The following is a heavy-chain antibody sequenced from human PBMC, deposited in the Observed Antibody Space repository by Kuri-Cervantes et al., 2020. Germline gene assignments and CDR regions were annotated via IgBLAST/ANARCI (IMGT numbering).Heavy chain of an antibody. CDR2: IWYDGTNK. V-gene: IGHV3-33*06. CDR1: GFTFSSYA. J-gene: IGHJ4*02. D-gene: IGHD5-18*01. Sequence: GGSLRLSCAASGFTFSSYAMHWVRQAPGTGLEWVAVIWYDGTNKYYADSVKGRFTISRDNSKNTLYLQMNSLRAEDTAVYYCAKVLGYSYGFFDYWGQGTLVTVSS. CDR3: AKVLGYSYGFFDY.